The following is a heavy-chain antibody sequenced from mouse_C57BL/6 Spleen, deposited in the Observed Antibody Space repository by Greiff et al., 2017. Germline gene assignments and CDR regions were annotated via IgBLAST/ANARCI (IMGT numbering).Heavy chain of an antibody. D-gene: IGHD1-1*01. V-gene: IGHV1-4*01. CDR3: ARMPITTEVRGGYFDV. CDR2: INPSSGYT. J-gene: IGHJ1*03. Sequence: QVQLQQSGAELARPGASVKMSCKASGYTFTSYTMHWVKQRPGQGLEWIGYINPSSGYTKYNQKFKDTATLTADKSSSTAYMQLSSLTSEDSAVYYCARMPITTEVRGGYFDVWGTGTTVTVSS. CDR1: GYTFTSYT.